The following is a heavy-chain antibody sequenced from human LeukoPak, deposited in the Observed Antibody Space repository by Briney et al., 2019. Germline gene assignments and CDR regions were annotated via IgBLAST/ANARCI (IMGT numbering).Heavy chain of an antibody. CDR3: ARDYQLGRAWFDP. CDR1: RFTFSSYS. V-gene: IGHV3-21*01. CDR2: ISSGSGYI. J-gene: IGHJ5*02. D-gene: IGHD5-24*01. Sequence: GGSLRLSCAASRFTFSSYSMSWARQAPGKGLEWVSSISSGSGYIYHADSVKGRFTISRDNAKNSLYLQMNSLRAEDTAVYYCARDYQLGRAWFDPWGQGTLVTVSS.